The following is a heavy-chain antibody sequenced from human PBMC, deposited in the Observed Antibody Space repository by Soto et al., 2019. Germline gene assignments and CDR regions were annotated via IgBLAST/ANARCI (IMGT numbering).Heavy chain of an antibody. CDR2: ISYDGSNK. V-gene: IGHV3-30*18. Sequence: PGGSLRLSCAASGFTFSSYGMHWVRQAPGKGLEWVAVISYDGSNKYYADSVKGRFTISRDNSKNTLYLQMNSLRAEDTAVYYCAKVLDYYDSSGYYRDYWGQGTLVTVSS. J-gene: IGHJ4*02. D-gene: IGHD3-22*01. CDR1: GFTFSSYG. CDR3: AKVLDYYDSSGYYRDY.